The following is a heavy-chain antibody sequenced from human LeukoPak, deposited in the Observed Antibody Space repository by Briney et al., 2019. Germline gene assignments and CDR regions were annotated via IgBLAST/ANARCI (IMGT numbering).Heavy chain of an antibody. CDR3: ARDKYQLPYEIDY. J-gene: IGHJ4*02. Sequence: EASVKVSFKASGYTFTNYGMNWVRQATGQGLEWMGWINTNTGNPTYAQGFTGRLVFSLDTSVSTAYLQISSLRAEDTALYYCARDKYQLPYEIDYWGQGTLVTVSS. CDR1: GYTFTNYG. V-gene: IGHV7-4-1*02. D-gene: IGHD2-2*01. CDR2: INTNTGNP.